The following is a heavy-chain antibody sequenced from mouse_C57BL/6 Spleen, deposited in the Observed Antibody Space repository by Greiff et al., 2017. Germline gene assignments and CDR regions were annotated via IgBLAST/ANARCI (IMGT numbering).Heavy chain of an antibody. D-gene: IGHD2-4*01. Sequence: VNVVESGAELVRPGASVKLSCKASGYTFTDYYINWVKQRPGQGLEWIARIYPGSGNTYYNEKFKGKATLTAEKSSSTAYMQLSSLTSEDSAVYFCAREGYDYDGPLDYWGQGTTLTVSS. CDR3: AREGYDYDGPLDY. J-gene: IGHJ2*01. V-gene: IGHV1-76*01. CDR2: IYPGSGNT. CDR1: GYTFTDYY.